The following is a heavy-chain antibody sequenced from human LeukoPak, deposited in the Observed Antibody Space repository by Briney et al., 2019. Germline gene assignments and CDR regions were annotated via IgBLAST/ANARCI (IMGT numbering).Heavy chain of an antibody. CDR2: ISWNSGSI. V-gene: IGHV3-9*01. D-gene: IGHD6-19*01. J-gene: IGHJ4*02. Sequence: GGSLRLSCAASGFTFDDYAMHWVRQAPGKGLEWVSGISWNSGSIGYADSVKGRFTISRDNSKNTLYLQMSSLRVEDTAVYYCAKDAPRTSGWFFLDYWGQGILVTVSS. CDR1: GFTFDDYA. CDR3: AKDAPRTSGWFFLDY.